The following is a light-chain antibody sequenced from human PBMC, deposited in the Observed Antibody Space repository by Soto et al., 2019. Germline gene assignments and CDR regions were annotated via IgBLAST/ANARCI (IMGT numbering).Light chain of an antibody. CDR2: KAS. CDR3: QQYNSYSST. Sequence: DIQMTQSPSTLSASVGDRVTITCRASQSISIWLAWYQQTPGKAPKLLIYKASSLESGVPSRFSGSGSGTEFTLTISSLQPDDFATYYCQQYNSYSSTFGQGTKVENK. CDR1: QSISIW. J-gene: IGKJ1*01. V-gene: IGKV1-5*03.